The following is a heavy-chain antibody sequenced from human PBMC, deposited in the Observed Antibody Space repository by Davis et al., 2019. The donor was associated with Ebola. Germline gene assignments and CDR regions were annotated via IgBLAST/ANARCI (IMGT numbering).Heavy chain of an antibody. CDR2: INAGNGNT. CDR1: GYTFTSYA. Sequence: ASVKVSCKASGYTFTSYAMHWVRQAPGQRLEWMGWINAGNGNTTYSQKFQGRVTITRDTSASTAYMELSSLRSEDTAVYYCARGEIVVVVAATTDYYYYYGMDVWGQGTTVTVSS. CDR3: ARGEIVVVVAATTDYYYYYGMDV. D-gene: IGHD2-15*01. V-gene: IGHV1-3*01. J-gene: IGHJ6*02.